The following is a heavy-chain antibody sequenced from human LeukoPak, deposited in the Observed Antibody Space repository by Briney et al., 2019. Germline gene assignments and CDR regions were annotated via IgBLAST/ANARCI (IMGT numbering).Heavy chain of an antibody. Sequence: SETLSLTCTVSGDSISGSNYPWGWIRQPPGKGLEWLGTVHHTGRAFYNPSLRGRTTVLVDTSKNEFSLKLTSVTAADTAVYYCAREPDAWGQGILVIVSS. CDR1: GDSISGSNYP. CDR2: VHHTGRA. J-gene: IGHJ5*02. V-gene: IGHV4-39*07. CDR3: AREPDA.